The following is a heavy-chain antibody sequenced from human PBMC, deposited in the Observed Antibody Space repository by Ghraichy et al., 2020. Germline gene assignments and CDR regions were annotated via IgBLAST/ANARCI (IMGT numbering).Heavy chain of an antibody. CDR1: GYTFTGYY. V-gene: IGHV1-2*02. CDR2: INPNSGGT. Sequence: ASVKVSCKASGYTFTGYYIHWVRQAPGQGLEWMGWINPNSGGTNYAQKLQGRVTMTTDTSTSTAYMELRSLRSDDTAVYYCARDKSLRFLEWSHYGMDVWGQGTTVTVSS. D-gene: IGHD3-3*01. J-gene: IGHJ6*02. CDR3: ARDKSLRFLEWSHYGMDV.